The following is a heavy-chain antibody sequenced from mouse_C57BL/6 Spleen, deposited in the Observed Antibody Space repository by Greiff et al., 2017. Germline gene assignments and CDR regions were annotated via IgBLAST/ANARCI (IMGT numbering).Heavy chain of an antibody. V-gene: IGHV1-19*01. Sequence: VQLKQSGPVLVKPGASVKMSCKASGYTFTDYYMNWVKQSHGKSLEWIGVINPYNGGTSYNQKFKGKATLTVDKSSSTAYMELNSLTSEDSSVYYCARCDGYPDWYFDVWGTGTTVTVSS. CDR3: ARCDGYPDWYFDV. J-gene: IGHJ1*03. CDR2: INPYNGGT. D-gene: IGHD2-3*01. CDR1: GYTFTDYY.